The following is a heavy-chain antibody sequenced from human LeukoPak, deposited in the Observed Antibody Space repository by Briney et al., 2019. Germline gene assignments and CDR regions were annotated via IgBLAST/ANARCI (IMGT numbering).Heavy chain of an antibody. CDR1: GFTFSSYA. J-gene: IGHJ4*02. D-gene: IGHD6-13*01. Sequence: GGSLRLPCAASGFTFSSYAMHWVRQAPGKGLEWVAVISYDGSNKYYADSVKGRFTISRDNSKNTLYLQMNSLRAEDTAVYYCAKSTIAARIAAAGFDYWGQGTLVTVSS. CDR2: ISYDGSNK. V-gene: IGHV3-30-3*02. CDR3: AKSTIAARIAAAGFDY.